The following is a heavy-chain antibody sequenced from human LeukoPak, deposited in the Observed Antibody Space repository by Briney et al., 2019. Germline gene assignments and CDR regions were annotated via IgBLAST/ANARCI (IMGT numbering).Heavy chain of an antibody. CDR1: GFTFSSYW. D-gene: IGHD2-2*02. CDR3: ARAPGRPAAKP. J-gene: IGHJ4*02. CDR2: INSDGSST. Sequence: HPGGSLRLSCAASGFTFSSYWMHWVRQAPGKGLVWVSRINSDGSSTSYADSVKGRFTISRDNAKNTLYLQVNSLRAEDTAVYYCARAPGRPAAKPWGQGTLVTVSS. V-gene: IGHV3-74*01.